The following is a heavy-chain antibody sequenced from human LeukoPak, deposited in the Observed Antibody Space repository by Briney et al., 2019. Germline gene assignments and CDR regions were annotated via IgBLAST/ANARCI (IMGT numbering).Heavy chain of an antibody. D-gene: IGHD2-15*01. J-gene: IGHJ3*02. Sequence: ALVKVSCKASGFTFIRYGFSWVRQAPGQGLEWMGWINPNSGGTNYAQKFQGRVTMTRDTSISKAYMELSRLRSDDTAVYYCARVVCSGGSCFDAFDIWGQGTMVTVSS. CDR3: ARVVCSGGSCFDAFDI. CDR2: INPNSGGT. CDR1: GFTFIRYG. V-gene: IGHV1-2*02.